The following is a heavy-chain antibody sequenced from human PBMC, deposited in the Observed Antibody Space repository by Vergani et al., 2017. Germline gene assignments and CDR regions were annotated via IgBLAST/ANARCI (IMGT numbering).Heavy chain of an antibody. V-gene: IGHV1-58*01. D-gene: IGHD4-17*01. Sequence: QMQLVQSGPEVKKPGTSVKVSCKASGFTFTSSAVQWVRQARGQRLEWIGWIVVGSGNTNYAQKFQERVTITRDMSTSTAYMELSSLRSEDTAVYYCATADPTMTTVTTWDYWGQGTLVTVSS. CDR1: GFTFTSSA. J-gene: IGHJ4*02. CDR2: IVVGSGNT. CDR3: ATADPTMTTVTTWDY.